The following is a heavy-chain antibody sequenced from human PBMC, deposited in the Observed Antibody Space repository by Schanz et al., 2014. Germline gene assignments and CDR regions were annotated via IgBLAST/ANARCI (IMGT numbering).Heavy chain of an antibody. CDR3: ARGPSTGAFDI. CDR1: GYTFTTYY. CDR2: INPSVGNT. Sequence: QVQLVQSGAEVKKPGVSVKVSCKASGYTFTTYYIHWVRQAPGQGLEWMGLINPSVGNTNYAQKFRGRVTMTRDTSTSTVYMELSSLRSEDKAVYFCARGPSTGAFDIWGQGTMVTVSS. J-gene: IGHJ3*02. V-gene: IGHV1-46*03.